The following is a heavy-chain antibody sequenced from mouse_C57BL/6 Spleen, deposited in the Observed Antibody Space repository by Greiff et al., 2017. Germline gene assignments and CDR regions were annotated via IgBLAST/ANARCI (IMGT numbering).Heavy chain of an antibody. J-gene: IGHJ2*01. Sequence: QVQLKQPGAELVKPGASVKLSCKASGYTFTSYWMHWVKQRPGQGLEWIGMIHPNSGSTNYNEKFKSKATLTVDKSSSTAYMQLSSLTSEDSAVYYCAREITRRAYYFDYWGQGTTLTVSS. V-gene: IGHV1-64*01. CDR2: IHPNSGST. CDR1: GYTFTSYW. D-gene: IGHD1-1*01. CDR3: AREITRRAYYFDY.